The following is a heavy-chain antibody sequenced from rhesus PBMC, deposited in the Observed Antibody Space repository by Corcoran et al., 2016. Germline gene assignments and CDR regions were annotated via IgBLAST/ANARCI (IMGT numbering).Heavy chain of an antibody. V-gene: IGHV4-73*01. CDR1: GGSISGYY. CDR2: IDGNSAST. CDR3: ARGGTNRLN. Sequence: QVKLQQWGEGLVKTSETLSLTCDVYGGSISGYYWSWIRQPPVKGLEWIGNIDGNSASTNYNPSLKKRVTISKDTSKNQFSLKLTSVTAADTAMYYCARGGTNRLNWGQGVLVTVSS. J-gene: IGHJ4*01. D-gene: IGHD6-25*01.